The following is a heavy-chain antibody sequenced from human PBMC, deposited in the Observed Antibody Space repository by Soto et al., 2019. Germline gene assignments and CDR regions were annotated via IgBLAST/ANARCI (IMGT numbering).Heavy chain of an antibody. CDR1: GIDLENYG. CDR2: ISSDGTTK. D-gene: IGHD5-18*01. Sequence: QVQLVESGGGVVHPGRSLRLSCVVSGIDLENYGIHWVRQAPGEGLEWVAVISSDGTTKSYIDSVRGRFTISRDNSRSTVFLQMYSLRREDTAMYYCVKDGGGVRYNYNIRGDSWGQGTQVTVSS. CDR3: VKDGGGVRYNYNIRGDS. V-gene: IGHV3-30*18. J-gene: IGHJ4*02.